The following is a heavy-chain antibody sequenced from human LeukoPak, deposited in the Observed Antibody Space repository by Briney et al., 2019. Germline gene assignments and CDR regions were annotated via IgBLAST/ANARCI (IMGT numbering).Heavy chain of an antibody. Sequence: GGSLRLSCAASGFTFSGSAIHWVRQAPGKGLEWVAVISGSGGSTYYADSVKGRFTISRDNSKNTLYLQMNSLRAEDTAVYYCAKGGKHDSSGYYLDYWGQGTLVTVSS. CDR1: GFTFSGSA. CDR2: ISGSGGST. D-gene: IGHD3-22*01. CDR3: AKGGKHDSSGYYLDY. V-gene: IGHV3-23*01. J-gene: IGHJ4*02.